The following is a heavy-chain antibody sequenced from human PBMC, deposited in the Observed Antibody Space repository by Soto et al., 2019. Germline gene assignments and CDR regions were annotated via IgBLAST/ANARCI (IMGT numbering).Heavy chain of an antibody. J-gene: IGHJ6*02. CDR3: AKEPVSITIFGVSGMDV. V-gene: IGHV4-59*12. Sequence: SVPVSLTNTVSDGSISGYDGSWIRQPQGTGLEWIGYIYYSGSTYYNPSLKSRVTISVDTSKDQFSLNLSSVTAADTAVYYCAKEPVSITIFGVSGMDVWGRGTTVPGS. CDR1: DGSISGYD. CDR2: IYYSGST. D-gene: IGHD3-3*01.